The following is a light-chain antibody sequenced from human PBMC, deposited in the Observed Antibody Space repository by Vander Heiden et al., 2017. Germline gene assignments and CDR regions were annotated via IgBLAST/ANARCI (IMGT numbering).Light chain of an antibody. CDR2: AAS. CDR3: QQSYSTLMYT. CDR1: QSISSY. Sequence: DIQMTQSPSSLSASVVDRVTITCRASQSISSYLNWYQQKPGKAPKLLIDAASSLQIGVPSRFRGSGSGTDLTLTISSLQPEDVATYYCQQSYSTLMYTFGQGTKLEIK. V-gene: IGKV1-39*01. J-gene: IGKJ2*01.